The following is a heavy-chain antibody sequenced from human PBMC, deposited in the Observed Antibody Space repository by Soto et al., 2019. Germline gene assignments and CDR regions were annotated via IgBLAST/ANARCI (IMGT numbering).Heavy chain of an antibody. D-gene: IGHD2-15*01. CDR2: ISAYNGNT. J-gene: IGHJ3*02. V-gene: IGHV1-18*01. CDR3: AGGYGYCSGGSCHNDAFDI. CDR1: GYTFTSYG. Sequence: GASVKVSCRASGYTFTSYGISWVRQAPGQGLEWMGWISAYNGNTNYAQKLQGRVTMTTDTSTSTAYMELRSLRSDDTAVYYCAGGYGYCSGGSCHNDAFDIWGQGTMVTVSS.